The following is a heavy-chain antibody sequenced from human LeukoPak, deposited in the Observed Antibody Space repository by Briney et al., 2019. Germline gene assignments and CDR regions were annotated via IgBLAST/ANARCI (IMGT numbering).Heavy chain of an antibody. J-gene: IGHJ6*02. Sequence: PGGSLRLSCTAFGFTFDDYAMHWVRQAPGKGLEWVSGINWNSGGRGYADSVKGRFTISRDNAKNSLYLQMNSLRVEDTALYYCAKASLHFGELRYGMDVWGQGTTVTVSS. CDR2: INWNSGGR. CDR1: GFTFDDYA. D-gene: IGHD3-10*01. V-gene: IGHV3-9*01. CDR3: AKASLHFGELRYGMDV.